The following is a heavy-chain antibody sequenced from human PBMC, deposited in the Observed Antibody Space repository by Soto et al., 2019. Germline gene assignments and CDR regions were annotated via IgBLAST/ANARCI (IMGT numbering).Heavy chain of an antibody. CDR2: INPNSGGT. D-gene: IGHD3-10*01. J-gene: IGHJ6*02. CDR1: GYTFTGYY. V-gene: IGHV1-2*04. Sequence: ASVKVSCKASGYTFTGYYMHWVRQAPGQGLEWMGWINPNSGGTNYAQKFQGWVTMTRDTSTSTAYMELSRLRSDDTAVYYCARGSGRQYYYGMDVWGQGTTVTVSS. CDR3: ARGSGRQYYYGMDV.